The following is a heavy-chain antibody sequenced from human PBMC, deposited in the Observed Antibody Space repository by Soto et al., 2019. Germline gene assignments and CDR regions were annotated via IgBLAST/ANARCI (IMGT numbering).Heavy chain of an antibody. CDR3: AKDPRYCSSTSCYDKAPYYYYMDV. J-gene: IGHJ6*03. CDR1: GFTFSSYG. CDR2: ISYDGRNK. V-gene: IGHV3-30*18. D-gene: IGHD2-2*01. Sequence: QVQLVESGGGVVQPGRSLRLSCAASGFTFSSYGMHWVRQAPGKGLEWVAVISYDGRNKYYADSVKGRFTISRDNSKNTRYLQMNSLRAEDTDVYYCAKDPRYCSSTSCYDKAPYYYYMDVWGKGTTVTVS.